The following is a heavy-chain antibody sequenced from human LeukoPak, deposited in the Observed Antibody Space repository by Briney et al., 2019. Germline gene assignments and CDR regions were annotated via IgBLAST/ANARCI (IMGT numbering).Heavy chain of an antibody. Sequence: PETLSLTCTVSGGSISSYYWSWIRQPPGKGLEWIGYIYYSGSTNYNPSLKSRVTISVDTSKNQFSLKLSSVTAADTAVYYCARDLRGGYSGYEAVGHGAFDIWGQGTMVTVSS. CDR2: IYYSGST. J-gene: IGHJ3*02. D-gene: IGHD5-12*01. CDR3: ARDLRGGYSGYEAVGHGAFDI. V-gene: IGHV4-59*01. CDR1: GGSISSYY.